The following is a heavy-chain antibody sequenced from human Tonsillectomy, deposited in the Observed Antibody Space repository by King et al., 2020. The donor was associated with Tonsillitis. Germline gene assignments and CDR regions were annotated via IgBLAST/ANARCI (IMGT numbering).Heavy chain of an antibody. CDR1: GYSFTSYW. CDR2: IYPGDSDT. D-gene: IGHD3-10*01. V-gene: IGHV5-51*01. CDR3: ARGSYYYGSGTYYNLSAFDI. J-gene: IGHJ3*02. Sequence: QLVQSGAEVKKPGESLKISCKGSGYSFTSYWIGWVRQMPGKGLEWMGIIYPGDSDTRYSPSFQGQVTISADKSISTAYLQWSSLKASDTAMYYCARGSYYYGSGTYYNLSAFDIWGQGTMVTVSS.